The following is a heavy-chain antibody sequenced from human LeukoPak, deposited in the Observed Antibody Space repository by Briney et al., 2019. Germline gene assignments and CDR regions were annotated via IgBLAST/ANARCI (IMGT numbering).Heavy chain of an antibody. V-gene: IGHV3-30*18. Sequence: GGSLRLSCAASGFTFSSYGMHWVRQAPGKGLEWVAVISYDGSNKYYADSVKGRFTISRDNSKNTLHLQMNSLRAEDTAVYYCAKDLSRWGQGTLVTVSS. J-gene: IGHJ4*02. CDR2: ISYDGSNK. CDR1: GFTFSSYG. CDR3: AKDLSR. D-gene: IGHD2-8*01.